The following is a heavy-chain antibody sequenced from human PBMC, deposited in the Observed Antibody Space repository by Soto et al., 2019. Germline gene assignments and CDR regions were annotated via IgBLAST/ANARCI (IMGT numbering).Heavy chain of an antibody. CDR2: IYYSGIT. D-gene: IGHD2-2*01. CDR3: ARLHGYCISSSCHGHYAMDV. V-gene: IGHV4-39*01. Sequence: PSETLSLTCTVSSDSISSTIYSGDWIRQPPGKGLEWIGSIYYSGITYYNPSLNSRVTVSVDTSKNQFSLKVTSVTAADTAVYYCARLHGYCISSSCHGHYAMDVWGQGTTVTVSS. CDR1: SDSISSTIYS. J-gene: IGHJ6*02.